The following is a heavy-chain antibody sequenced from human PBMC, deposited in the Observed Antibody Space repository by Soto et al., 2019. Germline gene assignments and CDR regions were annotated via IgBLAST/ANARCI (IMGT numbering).Heavy chain of an antibody. V-gene: IGHV4-31*03. CDR1: GGSISSGGYY. CDR2: IYYSGST. CDR3: ARDPGDCSGGSCYHDYFDY. Sequence: SETLSLTCTVSGGSISSGGYYWSWIRQHPGKGLEWIGYIYYSGSTYYNPSLKSRVTISVDTSKNQFSLKLSSVTAADTAVYYCARDPGDCSGGSCYHDYFDYWGQGTLVTVSS. D-gene: IGHD2-15*01. J-gene: IGHJ4*02.